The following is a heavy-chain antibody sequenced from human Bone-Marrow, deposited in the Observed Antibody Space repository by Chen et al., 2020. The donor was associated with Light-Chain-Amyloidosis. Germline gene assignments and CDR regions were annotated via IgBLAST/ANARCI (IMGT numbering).Heavy chain of an antibody. D-gene: IGHD5-12*01. CDR3: ARNRDGYNFAFDY. CDR1: GFTVSSNY. CDR2: IYSGSST. J-gene: IGHJ4*02. Sequence: EVQLVETGGGLIQPGGSLRLSCAASGFTVSSNYMSWVRQAPGKGLEWVSVIYSGSSTYYADSVKGRFTISRDNSKNTLYLQMNSLRAEDTAVYYCARNRDGYNFAFDYWGQGTLVTVSS. V-gene: IGHV3-53*02.